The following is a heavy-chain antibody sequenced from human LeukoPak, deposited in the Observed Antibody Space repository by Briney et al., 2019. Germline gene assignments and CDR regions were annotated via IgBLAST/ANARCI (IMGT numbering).Heavy chain of an antibody. CDR3: ARDIVVVVAATILDYYGMDV. J-gene: IGHJ6*02. CDR2: ISYDESNK. CDR1: GFTFSSYA. V-gene: IGHV3-30-3*01. Sequence: GGSLRLSFAAPGFTFSSYAMHWVGQAPGKGREGGAVISYDESNKYYADSVKGRFTISRDNSKNTLYLQMNSLRAEDTAVYYCARDIVVVVAATILDYYGMDVWGQGTTVTVSS. D-gene: IGHD2-15*01.